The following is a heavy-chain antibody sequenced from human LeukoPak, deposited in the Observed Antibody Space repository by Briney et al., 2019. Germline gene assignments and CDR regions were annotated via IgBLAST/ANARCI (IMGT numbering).Heavy chain of an antibody. CDR2: IIPIFGTA. V-gene: IGHV1-69*05. CDR1: RYSFSDYF. D-gene: IGHD1-26*01. J-gene: IGHJ6*03. CDR3: ARFSGSYLRPYYYYMDV. Sequence: SVKVSCKASRYSFSDYFIHWVRQAPGQGLEWMGGIIPIFGTANYAQKFQGRVTITTDESTSTAYMELSSLRSEDTAVYYCARFSGSYLRPYYYYMDVWGKGTTVTVSS.